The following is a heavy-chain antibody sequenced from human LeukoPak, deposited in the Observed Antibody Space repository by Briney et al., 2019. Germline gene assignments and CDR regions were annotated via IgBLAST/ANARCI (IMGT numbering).Heavy chain of an antibody. V-gene: IGHV4-34*01. Sequence: SETLSLTCAVYGGSFSGYYWSWIRQPPGKGPEWIGEINHSGSTNYNPSLKSRVTISVDTSKNQFSLKLSSVTAADTAVYYCARGGLEWLSDYYGMDVWGQGTLVTVSS. D-gene: IGHD3-3*01. CDR1: GGSFSGYY. CDR2: INHSGST. CDR3: ARGGLEWLSDYYGMDV. J-gene: IGHJ6*02.